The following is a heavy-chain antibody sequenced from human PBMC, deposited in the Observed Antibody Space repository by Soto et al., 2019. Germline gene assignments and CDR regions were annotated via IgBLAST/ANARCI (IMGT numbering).Heavy chain of an antibody. V-gene: IGHV5-51*01. CDR1: EYRFSSYW. CDR3: TRHKSVSSGWYYFDN. J-gene: IGHJ4*02. D-gene: IGHD6-19*01. CDR2: IYPGNSET. Sequence: DVQLVPSGAQLKKPGESLKISCQASEYRFSSYWIGWVRQLPGKGLEWMGFIYPGNSETKYSPSFEGQVTISADKSISTAYLQWSSLKASDTAMYYCTRHKSVSSGWYYFDNWGQGTLVTVSS.